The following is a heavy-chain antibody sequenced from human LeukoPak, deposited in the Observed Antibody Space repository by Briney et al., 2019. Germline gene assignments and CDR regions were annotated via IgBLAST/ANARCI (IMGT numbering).Heavy chain of an antibody. Sequence: DSVKGRFTISRDISKNTLYLQMNSLRAEDTAVYYCARQKDLSFDYWGQGTLVTVSS. D-gene: IGHD3/OR15-3a*01. CDR3: ARQKDLSFDY. J-gene: IGHJ4*02. V-gene: IGHV3-30*07.